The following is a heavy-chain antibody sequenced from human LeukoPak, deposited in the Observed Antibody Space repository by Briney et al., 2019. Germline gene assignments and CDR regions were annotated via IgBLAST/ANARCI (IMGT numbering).Heavy chain of an antibody. CDR3: ATRHEYSYPY. J-gene: IGHJ4*02. CDR1: GFTFYNYA. CDR2: IGGNGDTS. Sequence: GGSLRLSCVASGFTFYNYAMHWVRQAPGKGLEYVSAIGGNGDTSYYADSVKGRFTISRDNSKSTVYLQLGSLRTEDMTVYYCATRHEYSYPYWGQGTLVTVSS. D-gene: IGHD5-18*01. V-gene: IGHV3-64*02.